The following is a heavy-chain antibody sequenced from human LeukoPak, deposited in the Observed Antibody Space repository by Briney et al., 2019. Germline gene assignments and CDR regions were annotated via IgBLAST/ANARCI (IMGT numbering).Heavy chain of an antibody. CDR3: ARHMTSSSWFFDY. V-gene: IGHV4-39*01. Sequence: PSETLSLTCTVSGGSISSSSYYWGWIRQPPGKGLEWIGSIYYSGSTYYNPSLKSRVTVSVDTSKNQFSLKLSSVTAADTAVYYCARHMTSSSWFFDYWGQGTLVTVSS. J-gene: IGHJ4*02. D-gene: IGHD6-13*01. CDR1: GGSISSSSYY. CDR2: IYYSGST.